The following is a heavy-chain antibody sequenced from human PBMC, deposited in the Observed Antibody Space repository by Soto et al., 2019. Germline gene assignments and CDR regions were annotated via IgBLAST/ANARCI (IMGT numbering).Heavy chain of an antibody. CDR2: IDGSSDYT. J-gene: IGHJ4*02. V-gene: IGHV3-11*06. CDR3: ARGSAYSDYDFEY. CDR1: GFLFTDYY. D-gene: IGHD4-17*01. Sequence: VGSLRLSCTASGFLFTDYYMSRIRQPPGKGLEWLAYIDGSSDYTNSADSVKGRFTISRDNAKNSVFLQMNNLRADDTAVYYCARGSAYSDYDFEYWGQGTLVTVSS.